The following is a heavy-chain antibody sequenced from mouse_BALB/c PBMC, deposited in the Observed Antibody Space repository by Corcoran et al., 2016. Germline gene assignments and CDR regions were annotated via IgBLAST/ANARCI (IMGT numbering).Heavy chain of an antibody. CDR2: IYPGSGNT. CDR3: ARGKVRPYYYAMDY. D-gene: IGHD2-14*01. Sequence: QIQLQQSGPELVKPGASVKISCKASGYTFTDYYINWVKQKPGQGLEWIGWIYPGSGNTKYNEKFKGKATLTVDTSSSTAYMQLSSLTSEYTAVYFCARGKVRPYYYAMDYWGQGTSVTVSS. CDR1: GYTFTDYY. V-gene: IGHV1-84*02. J-gene: IGHJ4*01.